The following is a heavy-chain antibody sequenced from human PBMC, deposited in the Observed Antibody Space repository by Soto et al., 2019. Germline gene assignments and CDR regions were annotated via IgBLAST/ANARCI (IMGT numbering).Heavy chain of an antibody. CDR2: ISGGGGST. D-gene: IGHD6-19*01. CDR1: GFTFSSYD. CDR3: AKDHGSGWRFDY. J-gene: IGHJ4*02. Sequence: GGSLRLSCAASGFTFSSYDMTWVRQAPGRGLGWVSAISGGGGSTYYADSVRGRYTISRDNSKNTLYLQMNSLRVEDTAVYFCAKDHGSGWRFDYWGQGTLVTVSS. V-gene: IGHV3-23*01.